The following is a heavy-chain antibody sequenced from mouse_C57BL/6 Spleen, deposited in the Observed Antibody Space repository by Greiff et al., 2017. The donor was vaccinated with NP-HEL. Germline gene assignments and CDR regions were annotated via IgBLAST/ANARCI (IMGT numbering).Heavy chain of an antibody. J-gene: IGHJ1*03. CDR3: ARGGSYVYWYFDV. V-gene: IGHV1-47*01. CDR2: FHPYNDDT. CDR1: GYTFTTYP. D-gene: IGHD1-1*01. Sequence: VQLQQSGAELVKPGASVKMSCKASGYTFTTYPIEWMKQNHGKSLEGIGNFHPYNDDTKYNEKFKGKATLTVEKSSSTVYLGLSRLTSDDSDVYYCARGGSYVYWYFDVWGTGTTVTVSS.